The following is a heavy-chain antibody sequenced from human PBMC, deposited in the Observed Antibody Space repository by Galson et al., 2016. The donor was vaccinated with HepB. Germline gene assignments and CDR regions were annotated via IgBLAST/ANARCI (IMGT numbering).Heavy chain of an antibody. CDR1: GFSFSSYG. J-gene: IGHJ3*01. D-gene: IGHD1-26*01. V-gene: IGHV3-33*06. Sequence: SLRLSCAASGFSFSSYGMHWVRQAPGKGLEWVAVIWYDGSNKYYADSVKGRFTISRDNSKSTLYMQMNSLRAEDTAVYYCAKDSGSYGDDAFDLWGQGTMVTVSS. CDR2: IWYDGSNK. CDR3: AKDSGSYGDDAFDL.